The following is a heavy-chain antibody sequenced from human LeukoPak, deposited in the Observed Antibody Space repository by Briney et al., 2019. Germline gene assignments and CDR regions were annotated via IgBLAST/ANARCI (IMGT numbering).Heavy chain of an antibody. J-gene: IGHJ5*02. CDR2: IIPIFGTA. Sequence: GASVKVSCKAPGGTFSSYAISWVRQAPGQGLEWMGGIIPIFGTANYAQKFQGRVTITADESASTAYMELCSLRSEDTAVYYCARGNDIVVVPAEYGGDWFDPWGQGTLVTVSS. V-gene: IGHV1-69*13. D-gene: IGHD2-2*01. CDR1: GGTFSSYA. CDR3: ARGNDIVVVPAEYGGDWFDP.